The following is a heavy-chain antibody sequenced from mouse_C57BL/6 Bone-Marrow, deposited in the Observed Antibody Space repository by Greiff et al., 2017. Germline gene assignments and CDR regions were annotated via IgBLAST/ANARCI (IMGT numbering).Heavy chain of an antibody. D-gene: IGHD1-1*01. CDR1: GYSFTDYN. Sequence: EVQLQQSGPELVKPGASVKISCKASGYSFTDYNMNWVKQSNGKGLEWIGEINPNYGTTSYNQKFKGKATLTVDKSSTTAYMQLNSLTYADSAVYYCARYPFTTVVATDARDYWGQGTSVTVSS. J-gene: IGHJ4*01. V-gene: IGHV1-39*01. CDR2: INPNYGTT. CDR3: ARYPFTTVVATDARDY.